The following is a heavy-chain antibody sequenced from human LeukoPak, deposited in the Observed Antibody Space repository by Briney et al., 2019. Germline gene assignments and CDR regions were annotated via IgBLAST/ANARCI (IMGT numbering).Heavy chain of an antibody. D-gene: IGHD6-6*01. Sequence: GGSLRLSCAASGFTFSSYSMNWVRQAPGKGLEWVSSISSSSSYIYYADSVKGRFTISRDNSKNTLYLQMNSLRAEDTALYYCVKASSSSPQYNWFDAWGQGTLVTVSS. CDR2: ISSSSSYI. V-gene: IGHV3-21*04. CDR3: VKASSSSPQYNWFDA. CDR1: GFTFSSYS. J-gene: IGHJ5*02.